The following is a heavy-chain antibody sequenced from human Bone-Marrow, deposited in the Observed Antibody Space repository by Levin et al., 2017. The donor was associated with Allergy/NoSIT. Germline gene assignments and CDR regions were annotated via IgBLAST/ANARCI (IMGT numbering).Heavy chain of an antibody. CDR1: GFRFSDYA. Sequence: GGSLRLSCTASGFRFSDYAMSWVRQAPGKGLEWVGFIRNEVHGGTTEYAASVESRFTISRDDSKNIAYLQMNSLKTEDTAMYFCSRGGCSSASCYPQDYYFYYMDVWGKGTTVTVSS. CDR3: SRGGCSSASCYPQDYYFYYMDV. D-gene: IGHD2-2*01. V-gene: IGHV3-49*04. CDR2: IRNEVHGGTT. J-gene: IGHJ6*03.